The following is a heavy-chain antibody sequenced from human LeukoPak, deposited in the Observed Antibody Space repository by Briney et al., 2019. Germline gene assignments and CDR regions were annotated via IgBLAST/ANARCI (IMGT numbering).Heavy chain of an antibody. CDR2: IYYSGST. V-gene: IGHV4-59*01. J-gene: IGHJ2*01. D-gene: IGHD1-26*01. CDR1: GGSISSYY. CDR3: ARAGGSSQLDWYFDL. Sequence: SETLSLTCTVSGGSISSYYWSWIRQPPGKGLEWIGYIYYSGSTNYNPSLKSRVTISVDTSKNQFSLKLSSVTAADTAVYYCARAGGSSQLDWYFDLGGRGPLVTVSS.